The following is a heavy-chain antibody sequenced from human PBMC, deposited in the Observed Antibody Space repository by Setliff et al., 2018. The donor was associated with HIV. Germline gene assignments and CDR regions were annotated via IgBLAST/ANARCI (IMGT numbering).Heavy chain of an antibody. J-gene: IGHJ4*02. V-gene: IGHV4-31*02. CDR3: ARDGGGSGLGFDF. CDR1: GGSISNDNHY. CDR2: ISYSGNT. Sequence: SETLSLTCIVSGGSISNDNHYWGWIRRHPGKGLEWIGYISYSGNTYYNPSLKSRLKISVDTSKSQFSLELRSGTAADTALYYCARDGGGSGLGFDFWGQGSLVTVSS. D-gene: IGHD2-15*01.